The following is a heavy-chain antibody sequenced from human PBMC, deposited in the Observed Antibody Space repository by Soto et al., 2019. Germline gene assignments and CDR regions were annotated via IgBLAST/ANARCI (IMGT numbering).Heavy chain of an antibody. CDR3: ARDYRAD. J-gene: IGHJ4*02. D-gene: IGHD1-26*01. CDR2: INQDGNNK. V-gene: IGHV3-7*01. CDR1: GLTFSSFW. Sequence: EVQLVESGGGLVQPGGSLRLSWAASGLTFSSFWMSWVRQAPGKGPEWVASINQDGNNKQYVDSVKGRFTISRDNAENSLYLQMNSLRAEDTAVYYCARDYRADWGPGTLDTVSS.